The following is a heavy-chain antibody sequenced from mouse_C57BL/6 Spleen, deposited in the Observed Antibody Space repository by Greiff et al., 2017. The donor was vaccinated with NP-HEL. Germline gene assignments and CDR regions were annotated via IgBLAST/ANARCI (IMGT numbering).Heavy chain of an antibody. Sequence: VQLQQSGAELVRPGASVTLSCKASGYTFTDYEMHWVKQTPVHGLEWIGAIDPETGGTASNQKFKGKAILTADKSASTAYMELRSLTSEDSAVYYCTTTVVAPGGDDYWGQGTTLTVSS. CDR2: IDPETGGT. V-gene: IGHV1-15*01. J-gene: IGHJ2*01. CDR3: TTTVVAPGGDDY. D-gene: IGHD1-1*01. CDR1: GYTFTDYE.